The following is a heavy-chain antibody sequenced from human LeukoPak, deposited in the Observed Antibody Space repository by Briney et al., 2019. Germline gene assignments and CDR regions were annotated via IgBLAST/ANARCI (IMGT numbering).Heavy chain of an antibody. CDR1: GYIFINYG. CDR3: ARDGAERPHYMDV. CDR2: ISANSGNT. J-gene: IGHJ6*03. Sequence: GASVKVSCKASGYIFINYGISWVRQAPGQGPEWMGWISANSGNTKFAQKVQGRITMTTDTSTSTAYMELRSLGSDDTAIYYCARDGAERPHYMDVWGKGTTVTVSS. D-gene: IGHD1-1*01. V-gene: IGHV1-18*01.